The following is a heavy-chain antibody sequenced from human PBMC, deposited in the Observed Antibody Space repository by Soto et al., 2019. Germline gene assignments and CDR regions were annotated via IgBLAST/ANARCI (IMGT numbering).Heavy chain of an antibody. Sequence: VQLVESGGGVVQPGRSLRLSGASSGFTFSRYAMHWVRQAPGKGLEWVAVISYDGSNKYYADSVKGRFTISRDNSKNTLYLQMNRLRAEDTAVYYCARDSPTVTPHNWFDPWGQGTLVTVSS. J-gene: IGHJ5*02. CDR1: GFTFSRYA. CDR3: ARDSPTVTPHNWFDP. CDR2: ISYDGSNK. D-gene: IGHD4-17*01. V-gene: IGHV3-30-3*01.